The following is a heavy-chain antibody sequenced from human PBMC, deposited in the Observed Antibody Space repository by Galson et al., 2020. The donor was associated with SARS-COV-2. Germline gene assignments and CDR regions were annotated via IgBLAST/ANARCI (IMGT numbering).Heavy chain of an antibody. J-gene: IGHJ6*02. V-gene: IGHV4-61*02. CDR3: ARGNSPCVTVVGVLPGTCGMDV. Sequence: SETLSLTCTVSGASISSGSYYWSWIRQPAGKGLEWIGRIYKSGNTNYNPSLWSQVTISVDTSKNQFSLKLTSVTAADTAVYYCARGNSPCVTVVGVLPGTCGMDVWGQGTTVTVSS. CDR2: IYKSGNT. CDR1: GASISSGSYY. D-gene: IGHD3-3*01.